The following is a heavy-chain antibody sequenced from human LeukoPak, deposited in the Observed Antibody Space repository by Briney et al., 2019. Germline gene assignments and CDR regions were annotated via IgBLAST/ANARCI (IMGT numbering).Heavy chain of an antibody. CDR3: ARDGSGYSGYEYDY. Sequence: GGSLRLSCAASGFTFSSYAMSWVRQAPGKGLEWVSYISSSGSTIYYADSVKGRFTISRDNAKNSLYLQMNSLRAEDTAVYYCARDGSGYSGYEYDYWGQGTLVTVSS. J-gene: IGHJ4*02. CDR2: ISSSGSTI. V-gene: IGHV3-48*04. D-gene: IGHD5-12*01. CDR1: GFTFSSYA.